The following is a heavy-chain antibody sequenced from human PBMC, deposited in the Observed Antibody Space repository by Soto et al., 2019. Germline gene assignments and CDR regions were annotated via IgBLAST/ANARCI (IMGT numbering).Heavy chain of an antibody. Sequence: SETRSLTCTVSVGSFISFSYYWSCIRQPPWKGLEWIGYIYYSGSTNYNPSLKSRVTISVDTSKNQFSLKLSSVTAADTAVYYCARDRRVVLVGVDYYGMDVWGQGTTVTVSS. J-gene: IGHJ6*02. D-gene: IGHD1-26*01. CDR1: VGSFISFSYY. CDR3: ARDRRVVLVGVDYYGMDV. CDR2: IYYSGST. V-gene: IGHV4-61*01.